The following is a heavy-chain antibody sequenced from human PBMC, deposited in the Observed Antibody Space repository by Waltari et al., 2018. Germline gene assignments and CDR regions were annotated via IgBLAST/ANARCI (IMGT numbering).Heavy chain of an antibody. CDR3: ARDGEMYCSSTSCYYFDH. V-gene: IGHV3-30*04. CDR1: GLTFISYT. D-gene: IGHD2-2*01. CDR2: ISYDGSNK. J-gene: IGHJ4*02. Sequence: QGQLVASGGGVVQPGRSLRLSCAASGLTFISYTTHWVRQAPGKGLEWVAVISYDGSNKYHADSVKGRFTISRDNSKNTLYLQMNSLRTEDTAVYYCARDGEMYCSSTSCYYFDHWGQGTLVTVSS.